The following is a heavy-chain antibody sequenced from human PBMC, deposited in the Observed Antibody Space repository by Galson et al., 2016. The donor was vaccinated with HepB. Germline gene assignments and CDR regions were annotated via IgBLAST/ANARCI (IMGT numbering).Heavy chain of an antibody. D-gene: IGHD3-10*01. V-gene: IGHV4-59*01. CDR2: MYYSGST. J-gene: IGHJ3*02. CDR3: ARVGRGYAFDI. Sequence: SETLSLTCTVSGGSISGYYWSWIRQPPGKGLEWNAYMYYSGSTNYNPSLKSRVTISVDTTKNQISLKLSSVTAADTAIYYCARVGRGYAFDIWGQGTMVTVAS. CDR1: GGSISGYY.